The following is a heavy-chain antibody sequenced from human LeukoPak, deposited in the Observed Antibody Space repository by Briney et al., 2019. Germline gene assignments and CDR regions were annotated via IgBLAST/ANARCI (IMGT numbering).Heavy chain of an antibody. J-gene: IGHJ4*02. CDR1: GYSFTTYW. V-gene: IGHV5-51*01. D-gene: IGHD4-17*01. CDR2: IYPGDSDT. CDR3: ARAFAVTTGFDY. Sequence: GESLQISCKGSGYSFTTYWIAWVRQMPGKGLEWMGIIYPGDSDTRYSPSFQGQVTFSADKSSSTAYLQWSSLKASDTAMYYCARAFAVTTGFDYWGQGTLVTVSS.